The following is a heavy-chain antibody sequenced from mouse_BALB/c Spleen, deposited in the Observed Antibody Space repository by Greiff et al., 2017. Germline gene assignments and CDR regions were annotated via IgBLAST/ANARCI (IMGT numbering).Heavy chain of an antibody. CDR1: GFSLTGYG. J-gene: IGHJ3*01. V-gene: IGHV2-6-7*01. CDR2: IWGDGST. Sequence: VKLLESGPGLVAPSQSLSITCNVSGFSLTGYGVNWVRQPPGKGLEWLGMIWGDGSTAYNSALKSRLSTSKDNTKNQVFLKMISLQTDDTARYYCAREGYNGSSAWFAYWGQGTLVTVSA. CDR3: AREGYNGSSAWFAY. D-gene: IGHD1-1*01.